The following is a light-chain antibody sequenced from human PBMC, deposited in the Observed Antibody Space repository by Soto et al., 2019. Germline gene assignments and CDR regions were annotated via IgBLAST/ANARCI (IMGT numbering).Light chain of an antibody. CDR3: QSYDSSLTGSV. Sequence: QSFLTQPPSVSGAPGQRVTISCTGSSSNIGAGYDVHWYRQVPGTAPKLLIFGNTNRPSGVPDRFSGSKSGSSASLAITGLQAEDESEYYCQSYDSSLTGSVFGGGTQLTVL. CDR2: GNT. J-gene: IGLJ3*02. CDR1: SSNIGAGYD. V-gene: IGLV1-40*01.